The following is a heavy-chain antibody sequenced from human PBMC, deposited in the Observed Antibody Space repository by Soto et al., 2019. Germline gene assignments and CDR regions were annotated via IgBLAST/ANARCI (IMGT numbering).Heavy chain of an antibody. J-gene: IGHJ4*02. CDR3: ARQKGQWLIPYYFDY. D-gene: IGHD6-19*01. V-gene: IGHV4-39*01. CDR2: IYYSGST. CDR1: GGSISSCSYY. Sequence: SETLSLTCTVSGGSISSCSYYWGWIRQPPGKGLEWIGSIYYSGSTYYNPSLKSRVTISVDTSKNQFSLKLSSVTAADTAVYYCARQKGQWLIPYYFDYWGQGTLVTVSS.